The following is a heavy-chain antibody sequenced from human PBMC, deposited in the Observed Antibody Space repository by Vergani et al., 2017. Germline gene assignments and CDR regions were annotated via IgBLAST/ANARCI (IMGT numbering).Heavy chain of an antibody. Sequence: QVQLVQSGAEVKKPGASVKVSCKASGYTFTGYYMHWVRQAPGQGLEWMGWINPNSGGTNYAQKFQGWVTMTRDTSISTAYMELSRLRSDDTAGYYGARDQGRARDCSGGSCDPGGMDVGCQGTRVTVS. D-gene: IGHD2-15*01. V-gene: IGHV1-2*04. CDR2: INPNSGGT. J-gene: IGHJ6*02. CDR1: GYTFTGYY. CDR3: ARDQGRARDCSGGSCDPGGMDV.